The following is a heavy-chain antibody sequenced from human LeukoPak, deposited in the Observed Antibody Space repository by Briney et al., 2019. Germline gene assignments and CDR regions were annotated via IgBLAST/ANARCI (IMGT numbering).Heavy chain of an antibody. CDR1: GXTFSSYW. Sequence: GGSLRLSCAASGXTFSSYWMHWVRQAPGKGLVWVSRINSDGSSTTYADSVKGRFTISRDNAKNTLYLQMNSLRAEDTAVYYCARYYYDRSGYPRFDYWGQGTLVTVSS. CDR3: ARYYYDRSGYPRFDY. D-gene: IGHD3-22*01. J-gene: IGHJ4*02. V-gene: IGHV3-74*01. CDR2: INSDGSST.